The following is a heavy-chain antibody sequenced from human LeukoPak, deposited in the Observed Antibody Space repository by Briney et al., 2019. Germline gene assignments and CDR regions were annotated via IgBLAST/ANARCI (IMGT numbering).Heavy chain of an antibody. Sequence: PGGSLRLSCAASGFTFSSYAMHWVRQAPGKGLEWVAVISYDGSNKYYADSVKGRFTISRDNSKNTLYLQMNSLRAEDTAVYYCARDIPPYDYVWGSMFDYWGQGTLVTVSS. CDR2: ISYDGSNK. D-gene: IGHD3-16*01. CDR3: ARDIPPYDYVWGSMFDY. J-gene: IGHJ4*02. CDR1: GFTFSSYA. V-gene: IGHV3-30-3*01.